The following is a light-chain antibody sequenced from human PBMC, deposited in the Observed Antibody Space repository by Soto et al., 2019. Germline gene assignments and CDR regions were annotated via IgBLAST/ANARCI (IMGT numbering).Light chain of an antibody. Sequence: QSALTQPASVSGSPGQSITISCTGTSSDVGRYNLVSWYQQHPGKAPKLMIYEGSKRPSGVSKRFSGSKSGNTASLTISGLQAEDEADYYCCSYAGSSTLVFGGGTKLTVL. J-gene: IGLJ2*01. CDR1: SSDVGRYNL. CDR3: CSYAGSSTLV. V-gene: IGLV2-23*01. CDR2: EGS.